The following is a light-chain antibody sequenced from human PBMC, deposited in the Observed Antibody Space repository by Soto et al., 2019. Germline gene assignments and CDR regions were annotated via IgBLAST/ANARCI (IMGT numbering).Light chain of an antibody. CDR1: QSIKND. Sequence: AIQMTQSSSSLSASVGDRVTITCRASQSIKNDLGWYQQKPGKAPKLLISGASSLQSGVPSRFSGGGSGTDFTLTISSLQPEDFASYYCLQDYSYPLTFGPGTKVDIK. V-gene: IGKV1-6*01. CDR3: LQDYSYPLT. J-gene: IGKJ3*01. CDR2: GAS.